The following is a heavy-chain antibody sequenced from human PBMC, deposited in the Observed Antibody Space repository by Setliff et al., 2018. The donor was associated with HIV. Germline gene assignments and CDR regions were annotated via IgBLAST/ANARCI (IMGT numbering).Heavy chain of an antibody. Sequence: ASVKVSCKASGYTFTSYDINWVRQATGQGLEWMGWINIYSGNTNYAQKFQGRVTITADTSASTMYMELSSLRSEDTAVYYCARVGNNRLQFFDHWGQGTLVTVSS. V-gene: IGHV1-8*01. CDR3: ARVGNNRLQFFDH. CDR1: GYTFTSYD. J-gene: IGHJ4*02. CDR2: INIYSGNT. D-gene: IGHD5-12*01.